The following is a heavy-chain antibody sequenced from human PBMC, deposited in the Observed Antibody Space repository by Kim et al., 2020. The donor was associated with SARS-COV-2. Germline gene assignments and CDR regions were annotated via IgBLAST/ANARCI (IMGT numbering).Heavy chain of an antibody. CDR3: ARLELTSFMDY. CDR2: ISPTGSRV. V-gene: IGHV3-11*04. Sequence: GGSLRLSCAVSGFTFTDYYMTWIRQAPGKGLEHISYISPTGSRVYHGHSVKGRFTASRDNAKNSLYLDLNSLSPEDTGVYYCARLELTSFMDYCGQGALV. J-gene: IGHJ4*02. D-gene: IGHD3-10*01. CDR1: GFTFTDYY.